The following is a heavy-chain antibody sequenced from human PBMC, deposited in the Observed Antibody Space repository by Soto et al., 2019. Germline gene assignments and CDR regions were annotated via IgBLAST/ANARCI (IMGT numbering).Heavy chain of an antibody. D-gene: IGHD3-10*01. CDR1: GFTFSSYE. CDR2: ISSSGSTI. J-gene: IGHJ4*02. Sequence: EVQLVESGGGLVQPGGSLRLSCAASGFTFSSYEMNWVRQAPGKGLEWVSYISSSGSTIYYANSVKSRFTISRDNAKNSLYLQMNSLRAEDTAVYYCARAGSVFDYWGQGTLVTVSS. CDR3: ARAGSVFDY. V-gene: IGHV3-48*03.